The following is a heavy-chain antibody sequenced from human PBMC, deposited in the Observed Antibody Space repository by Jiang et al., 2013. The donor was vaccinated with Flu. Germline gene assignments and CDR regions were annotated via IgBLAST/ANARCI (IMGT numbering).Heavy chain of an antibody. CDR3: ARLVLLWFGERQGDY. V-gene: IGHV4-39*01. CDR1: GGSISSSSYH. J-gene: IGHJ4*02. D-gene: IGHD3-10*01. Sequence: GSGLVKPSETLSLTCTVSGGSISSSSYHWGWIRQPPGKGLEWIGSIYYSGSTYYNPSLKSRVTISVDTSKNQFSLKLSSVTAADTAVYYCARLVLLWFGERQGDYWGQGTPGHRLL. CDR2: IYYSGST.